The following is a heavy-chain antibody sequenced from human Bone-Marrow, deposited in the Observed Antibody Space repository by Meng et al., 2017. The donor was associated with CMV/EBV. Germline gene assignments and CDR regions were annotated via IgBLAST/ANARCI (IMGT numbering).Heavy chain of an antibody. J-gene: IGHJ3*02. D-gene: IGHD2-2*01. CDR3: AREGEGGLPAANTFDI. V-gene: IGHV1-2*02. CDR2: INPNSGGT. Sequence: ASVKVSCKASGYTFTGYYMHWVRQAPGQGLEWMGWINPNSGGTNYAQKFQGRVTMTRDTSISTAYMELRRLRSDDTAVYYCAREGEGGLPAANTFDIWGEGTMVTVSS. CDR1: GYTFTGYY.